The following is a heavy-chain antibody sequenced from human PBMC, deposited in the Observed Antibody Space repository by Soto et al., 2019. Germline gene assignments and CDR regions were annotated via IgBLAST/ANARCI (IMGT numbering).Heavy chain of an antibody. D-gene: IGHD6-19*01. CDR2: IIPIFGTA. V-gene: IGHV1-69*01. Sequence: VQLVQSGAELMKPGSSVKVSCKASGGTFSSFAISWVRQAPGQGLEWMGGIIPIFGTANYAQKFQGRVTITADQSTSTAFMELSSLRSEDTAVYYCSRGGNSSGWYDYWGQGTLVTVSS. CDR1: GGTFSSFA. J-gene: IGHJ4*02. CDR3: SRGGNSSGWYDY.